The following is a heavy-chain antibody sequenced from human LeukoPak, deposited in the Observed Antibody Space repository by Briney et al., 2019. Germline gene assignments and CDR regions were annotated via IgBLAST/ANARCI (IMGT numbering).Heavy chain of an antibody. D-gene: IGHD6-6*01. CDR2: ISSSGSIM. J-gene: IGHJ4*02. CDR1: GFSFSRFE. Sequence: GGSLRLSCAASGFSFSRFEMNWVRQAPGKGLEWVSYISSSGSIMYSADSVKGRFTISRDNSRNSLYLQMNSLRAEDTAICYCSGQYSSSSVADYWGQGTLVTVSS. CDR3: SGQYSSSSVADY. V-gene: IGHV3-48*03.